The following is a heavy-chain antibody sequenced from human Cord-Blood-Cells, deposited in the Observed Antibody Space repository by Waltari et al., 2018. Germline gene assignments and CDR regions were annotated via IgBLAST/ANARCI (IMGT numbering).Heavy chain of an antibody. CDR1: GFTFSSYW. CDR2: IKQEGSEK. V-gene: IGHV3-7*01. CDR3: ARDCPADLWELLDY. D-gene: IGHD1-26*01. J-gene: IGHJ4*02. Sequence: EVQLVESGGGLVQPGGSLRLSCAASGFTFSSYWMSWVRQAPGKGLEWVANIKQEGSEKYDVDSVKGRFTISRDNAKNSLYLQMNSLRAEDTAVYYCARDCPADLWELLDYWGQGTLVTVSS.